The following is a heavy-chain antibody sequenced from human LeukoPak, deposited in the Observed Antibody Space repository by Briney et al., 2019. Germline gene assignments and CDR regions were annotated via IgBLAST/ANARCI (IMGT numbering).Heavy chain of an antibody. CDR1: GGSISSYY. V-gene: IGHV4-4*07. CDR2: IYTRGST. D-gene: IGHD2-2*01. CDR3: ARAIVVVPAAMEVGWFDP. J-gene: IGHJ5*02. Sequence: SETLSLTCTVAGGSISSYYWSWIRQPAGKGLECIGRIYTRGSTTYEPSLKSRVTTSVDTSKNQFSLTLSSVTAADTAVYYCARAIVVVPAAMEVGWFDPWGQGTLVTVSS.